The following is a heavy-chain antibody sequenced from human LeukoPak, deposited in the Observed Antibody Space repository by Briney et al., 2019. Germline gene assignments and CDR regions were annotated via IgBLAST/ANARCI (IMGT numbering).Heavy chain of an antibody. Sequence: ASGKASCKASGYSFTHYDIHWVREASGQGLEWRGRRNANSGSANYAQKFEGRVTMTRITSISTAYLDLRGLRSDDTAVYICAREGVRATTPVLYYFDHWGQGTLVTVSS. J-gene: IGHJ4*02. CDR2: RNANSGSA. CDR1: GYSFTHYD. CDR3: AREGVRATTPVLYYFDH. V-gene: IGHV1-8*01. D-gene: IGHD1-26*01.